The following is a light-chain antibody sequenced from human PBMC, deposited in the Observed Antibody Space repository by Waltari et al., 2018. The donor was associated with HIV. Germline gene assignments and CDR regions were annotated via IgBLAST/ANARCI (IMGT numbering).Light chain of an antibody. CDR1: QSLLHSSEFHY. J-gene: IGKJ2*01. CDR2: VTA. Sequence: PQSPLFLTVTPGEPPTLSCTSSQSLLHSSEFHYLDWYVQRPGQSPQLVIYVTAKRAAGVPDRFTARGSGTEVTLTISSVEAEDVGLYFCMHALQTPYTFGHGTKLEL. CDR3: MHALQTPYT. V-gene: IGKV2-28*01.